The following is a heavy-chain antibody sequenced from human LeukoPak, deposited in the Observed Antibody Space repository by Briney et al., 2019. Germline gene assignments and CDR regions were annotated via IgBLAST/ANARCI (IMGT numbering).Heavy chain of an antibody. J-gene: IGHJ5*02. CDR1: GGSFSGYY. V-gene: IGHV4-34*01. CDR2: INHSGST. CDR3: ARSINYDFWSGYYRNNWFDP. D-gene: IGHD3-3*01. Sequence: TSETLSLTCAVYGGSFSGYYWSWIRQPPGKGLEWIGEINHSGSTNYNPSLKSRVTVSVDTSKNQFSLKLSSVTAADTAVYYCARSINYDFWSGYYRNNWFDPWGQGTLVTVSS.